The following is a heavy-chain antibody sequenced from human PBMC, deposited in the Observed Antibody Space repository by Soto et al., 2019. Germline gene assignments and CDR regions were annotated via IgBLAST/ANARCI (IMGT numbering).Heavy chain of an antibody. CDR1: GGSFSGYY. Sequence: SETLSLTCAVYGGSFSGYYWSWIRQPPGKGLEWIGEINHSGSTNYNPSLKSRVTISVDTSKNQFSLKLSSVTAADTAVYYCARFPPLIVVVPSPLYCGQGTLVTVSS. V-gene: IGHV4-34*01. CDR3: ARFPPLIVVVPSPLY. CDR2: INHSGST. D-gene: IGHD2-2*01. J-gene: IGHJ4*02.